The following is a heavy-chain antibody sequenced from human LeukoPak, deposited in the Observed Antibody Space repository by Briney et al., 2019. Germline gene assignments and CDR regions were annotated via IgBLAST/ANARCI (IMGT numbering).Heavy chain of an antibody. D-gene: IGHD3-10*01. CDR2: IYYSGST. CDR3: ARRPPYCYGSGSYYRAYYYYMDV. CDR1: GGSISSSSYY. V-gene: IGHV4-39*07. J-gene: IGHJ6*03. Sequence: SETLSLTCTVSGGSISSSSYYWGWIRQPPGKGLEWIGSIYYSGSTYYNPSLKSRVTISVDTSKNQFSLKLSSVTAADTAVYYCARRPPYCYGSGSYYRAYYYYMDVWGKGTTVTISS.